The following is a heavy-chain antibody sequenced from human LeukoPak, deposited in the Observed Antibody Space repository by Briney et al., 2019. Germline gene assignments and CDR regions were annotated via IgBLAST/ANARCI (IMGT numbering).Heavy chain of an antibody. CDR1: GFTFSSYA. Sequence: PGRSLRLSCAASGFTFSSYAMHWVRQAPGKGLEWVAVISYDGSNKYYADSVKGRFTISRDNSKNTLYLQMNSLRAEDTAVYYCARDRGSDFWSGYWGQGTLVTVSS. V-gene: IGHV3-30-3*01. J-gene: IGHJ4*02. CDR3: ARDRGSDFWSGY. CDR2: ISYDGSNK. D-gene: IGHD3-3*01.